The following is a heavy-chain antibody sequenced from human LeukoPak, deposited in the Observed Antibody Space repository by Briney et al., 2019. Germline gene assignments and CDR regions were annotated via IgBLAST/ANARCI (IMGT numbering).Heavy chain of an antibody. V-gene: IGHV3-11*01. CDR1: GFTFSDYY. Sequence: GGSLRLSCAASGFTFSDYYMSWIRQAAGKGLEWVSYISSSGSTIYYADSVKGRFTISRDNSKNTLYLQMNSLRAEDTAVYYCAKASNDILTGYYSSWGQGTLVTVSS. CDR2: ISSSGSTI. D-gene: IGHD3-9*01. J-gene: IGHJ5*02. CDR3: AKASNDILTGYYSS.